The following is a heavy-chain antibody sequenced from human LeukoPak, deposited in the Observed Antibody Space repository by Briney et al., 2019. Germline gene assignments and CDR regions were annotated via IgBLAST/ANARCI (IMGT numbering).Heavy chain of an antibody. D-gene: IGHD2-2*01. V-gene: IGHV1-8*01. CDR2: MNPNSGNT. CDR1: GYTFTSYD. CDR3: VRGFKSSTSREAFDI. Sequence: VASVKVSCKASGYTFTSYDINWVRQATGQGHEWMGWMNPNSGNTGYAQEFQGRVTMTRNTSISTAYMELSSLRSEDTAVYYCVRGFKSSTSREAFDIWGQGTMVTVSS. J-gene: IGHJ3*02.